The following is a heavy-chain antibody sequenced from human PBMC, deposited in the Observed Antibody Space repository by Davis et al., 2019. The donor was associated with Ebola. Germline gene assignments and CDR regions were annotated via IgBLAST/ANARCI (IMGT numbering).Heavy chain of an antibody. CDR2: INAGNGNT. CDR1: GYTFTSYA. V-gene: IGHV1-3*01. D-gene: IGHD4-23*01. CDR3: ARVGVVTPHFDY. Sequence: ASVKVSCKASGYTFTSYAMHWVRQAPGQRLEWMGWINAGNGNTKYSQKFQGRVTITRDTSASTAYMELSSLRSEDTAVYYCARVGVVTPHFDYWGQGTLVTVSS. J-gene: IGHJ4*02.